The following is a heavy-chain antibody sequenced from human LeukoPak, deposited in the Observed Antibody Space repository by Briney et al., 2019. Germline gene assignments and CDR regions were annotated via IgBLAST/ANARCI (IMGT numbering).Heavy chain of an antibody. Sequence: QPGGSLRLSCAASGFTFSGYSMDWVRQAPGKGLEWISYISSSSSTISYADSVKGRFTISRDNAKNSLYLQMNYLGAEDTAVYYCARTRSGYYFDYWGQGTLVTVSS. CDR1: GFTFSGYS. V-gene: IGHV3-48*01. J-gene: IGHJ4*02. D-gene: IGHD3-22*01. CDR2: ISSSSSTI. CDR3: ARTRSGYYFDY.